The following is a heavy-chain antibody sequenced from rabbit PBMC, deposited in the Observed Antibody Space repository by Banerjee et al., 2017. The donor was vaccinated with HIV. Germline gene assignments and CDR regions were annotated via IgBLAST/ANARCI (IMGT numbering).Heavy chain of an antibody. CDR1: GFDLNYYYY. V-gene: IGHV1S40*01. CDR3: ARAGYGGYGYYL. CDR2: IYSGDSGAT. D-gene: IGHD6-1*01. Sequence: QSLEESGGDLVKPGGTLTLTCTASGFDLNYYYYMCWVRQAPGKGLEWIGCIYSGDSGATYYANWAKGRFTISKTSSTTVTLQMTSLTAADTATYFCARAGYGGYGYYLWGPGTLVTVS. J-gene: IGHJ4*01.